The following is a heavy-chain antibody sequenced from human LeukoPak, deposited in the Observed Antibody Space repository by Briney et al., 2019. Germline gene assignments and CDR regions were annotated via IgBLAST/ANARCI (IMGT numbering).Heavy chain of an antibody. CDR1: GGSFSGYY. Sequence: PSETLSLTCAVYGGSFSGYYWSWIRQPPGKGLEWIGEINHSGSTNYNPSLKSRVTISVDTSKNQFSLKLSSVTAADTAVYYCARGLPNWFDPRGQGTLVTVSS. V-gene: IGHV4-34*01. CDR2: INHSGST. J-gene: IGHJ5*02. CDR3: ARGLPNWFDP.